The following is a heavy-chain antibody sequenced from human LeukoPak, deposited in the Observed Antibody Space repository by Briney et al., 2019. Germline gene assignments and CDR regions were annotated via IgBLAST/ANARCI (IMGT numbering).Heavy chain of an antibody. D-gene: IGHD1-14*01. CDR2: ISYDGSNK. CDR1: GFTFSRNA. CDR3: ARGHSTGCFDY. V-gene: IGHV3-30-3*01. Sequence: GGSLRLSCAASGFTFSRNAMHWVRQAPGKGLEWVAVISYDGSNKYYADSVKGRFTISRDNSKNTLYLQMNSLRAEDTAIYYCARGHSTGCFDYWGQGTLVTVSS. J-gene: IGHJ4*02.